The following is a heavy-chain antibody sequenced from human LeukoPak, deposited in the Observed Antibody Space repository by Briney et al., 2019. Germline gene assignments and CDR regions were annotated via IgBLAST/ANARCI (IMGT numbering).Heavy chain of an antibody. J-gene: IGHJ4*02. CDR1: GYTFTGYY. D-gene: IGHD2-2*01. CDR2: INPNSGGT. CDR3: ARYCSSTSCPIASAFDY. Sequence: ASVNVSCKASGYTFTGYYMHWVRQAPGQGLEWMGWINPNSGGTNYAQKFQGRVTMTRDTSISTAYMELSRLRSDDTAVYYCARYCSSTSCPIASAFDYWGQGTLVTVSS. V-gene: IGHV1-2*02.